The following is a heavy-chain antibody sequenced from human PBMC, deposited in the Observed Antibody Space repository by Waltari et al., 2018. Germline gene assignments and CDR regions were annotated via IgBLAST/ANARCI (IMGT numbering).Heavy chain of an antibody. CDR1: GYTFTSYA. CDR3: ARSSGWYVEFDY. V-gene: IGHV1-3*01. Sequence: QVQLVQSGAEVKKPGASVKVSYKASGYTFTSYAMHWVRQAPGQRLEWMGWINAGNGNTKYSQKFQGRVTITRDTAARTAYMELSSRRSEDTAVYYCARSSGWYVEFDYWGQGTLVTVSS. D-gene: IGHD6-19*01. J-gene: IGHJ4*02. CDR2: INAGNGNT.